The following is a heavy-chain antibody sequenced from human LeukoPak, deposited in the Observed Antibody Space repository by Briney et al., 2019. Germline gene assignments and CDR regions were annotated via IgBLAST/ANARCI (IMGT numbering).Heavy chain of an antibody. CDR3: AGLVGRYSSGLYYYYFDY. CDR2: MYLSGTS. CDR1: GDSINSLDL. D-gene: IGHD3-22*01. Sequence: PSGTLSLTCTVSGDSINSLDLWSWVRQPPEKGLEWIGEMYLSGTSHSNPSVKSRVTISIDKSKNQFFLNLSSVTAADTAVYYCAGLVGRYSSGLYYYYFDYWGQGTLVTVSS. J-gene: IGHJ4*02. V-gene: IGHV4-4*02.